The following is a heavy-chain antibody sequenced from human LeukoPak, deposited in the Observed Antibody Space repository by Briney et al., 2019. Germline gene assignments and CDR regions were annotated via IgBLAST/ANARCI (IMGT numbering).Heavy chain of an antibody. V-gene: IGHV3-7*01. D-gene: IGHD1-1*01. CDR2: IKQDGSEK. CDR3: ARGHWHRIY. J-gene: IGHJ4*02. CDR1: GFTFTTYW. Sequence: GGSLRLSCAASGFTFTTYWMSWVRQAPGKGLEWVANIKQDGSEKYYVDSVKGRFTISRDNAKDSLYLQMNSLRAEDTAVYYCARGHWHRIYWGQGSLVTVSS.